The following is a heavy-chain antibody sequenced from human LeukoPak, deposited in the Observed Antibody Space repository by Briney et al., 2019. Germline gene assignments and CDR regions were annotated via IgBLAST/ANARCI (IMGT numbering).Heavy chain of an antibody. Sequence: GGSLRLSCAASGFTFSSYGMHWVRQAPGKGLEYVSAINDSGGRTYYANSVKGRFTISRDNSKNTLYLQMGSLRPEDMAVYYCARVDSGSACASWGQGILVTVSS. J-gene: IGHJ1*01. V-gene: IGHV3-64*01. CDR1: GFTFSSYG. CDR2: INDSGGRT. D-gene: IGHD6-19*01. CDR3: ARVDSGSACAS.